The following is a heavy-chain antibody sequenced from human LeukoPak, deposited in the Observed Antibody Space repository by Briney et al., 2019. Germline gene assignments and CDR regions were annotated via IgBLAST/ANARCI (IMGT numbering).Heavy chain of an antibody. V-gene: IGHV4-4*07. CDR1: GGSINSYY. J-gene: IGHJ4*02. D-gene: IGHD4-23*01. CDR3: ARGGKATVVTM. Sequence: SETLSLTCTVSGGSINSYYWSWIRQPAGKGLEWIGRIYSSGSTNYNPSLKSRVSMSVDTSKNQFPLKLTSVTAADTAVYYCARGGKATVVTMWGQGILVSVFS. CDR2: IYSSGST.